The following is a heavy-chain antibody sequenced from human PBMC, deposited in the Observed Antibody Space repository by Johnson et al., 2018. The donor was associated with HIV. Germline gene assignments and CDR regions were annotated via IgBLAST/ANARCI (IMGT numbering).Heavy chain of an antibody. CDR1: GFTFSSYA. V-gene: IGHV3-30*18. CDR2: ISYDGSNK. J-gene: IGHJ3*02. D-gene: IGHD3-16*01. Sequence: QVQLVESGGGVVQPGRSLRLSCAASGFTFSSYAMHWVRQAPGKGLEWVAVISYDGSNKYYADSVKGRFTISRDNSKNTLYLQMNSLRVEDTAVYYCAKRAQLGTSWYVNAFDIWGQGTMVTVSS. CDR3: AKRAQLGTSWYVNAFDI.